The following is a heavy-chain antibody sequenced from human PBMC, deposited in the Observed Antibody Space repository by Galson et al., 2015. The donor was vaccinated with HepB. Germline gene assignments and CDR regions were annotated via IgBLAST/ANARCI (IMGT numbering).Heavy chain of an antibody. CDR1: GYTLTELS. CDR3: ATGRPKNPQTLYSSSWYFDY. V-gene: IGHV1-24*01. Sequence: SVKVSCKVSGYTLTELSMHWVRQAPGQGLEWMGGFDPEDGETIYAQKFQGRVTMTEDTSTDTAYMELSSLRSEDTAVYYCATGRPKNPQTLYSSSWYFDYWGQGTLVTVSS. D-gene: IGHD6-13*01. CDR2: FDPEDGET. J-gene: IGHJ4*02.